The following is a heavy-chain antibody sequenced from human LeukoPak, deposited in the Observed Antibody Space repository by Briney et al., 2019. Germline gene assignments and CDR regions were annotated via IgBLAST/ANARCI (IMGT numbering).Heavy chain of an antibody. CDR3: ARLAAAVGDAFDI. Sequence: GGSLRLSCAGSGFTFSSNYMSWVRQAPGKGLEWVSVIYSGGSTYYADSVKGRFTISRDNSKNTLYLQMNSLRAEDTAVYDCARLAAAVGDAFDIWGQGTMVTVSS. D-gene: IGHD6-13*01. CDR1: GFTFSSNY. J-gene: IGHJ3*02. CDR2: IYSGGST. V-gene: IGHV3-66*04.